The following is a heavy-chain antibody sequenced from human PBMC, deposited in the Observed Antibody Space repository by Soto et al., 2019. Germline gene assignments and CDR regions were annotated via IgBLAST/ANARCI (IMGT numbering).Heavy chain of an antibody. V-gene: IGHV3-30-3*01. D-gene: IGHD3-16*02. CDR3: ARDRSVWGSYRYYPPLDAFDI. CDR2: MSYDGSNK. CDR1: GFTFISYA. J-gene: IGHJ3*02. Sequence: GGSLRISCTASGFTFISYAMHWGRQAPGKGLEWVAVMSYDGSNKYYADSVKGRFTISRDNSKNTLYLQMNSLRAEDTAVYYCARDRSVWGSYRYYPPLDAFDIWGHGTMVT.